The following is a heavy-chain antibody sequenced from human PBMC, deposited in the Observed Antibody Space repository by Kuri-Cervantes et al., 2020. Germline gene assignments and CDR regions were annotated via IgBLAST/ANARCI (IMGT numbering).Heavy chain of an antibody. J-gene: IGHJ4*02. Sequence: GESLKISCPASGFTFAYYGMHWVRQAPGKGLEWVAVLWSDGNKKYYADSVKGRFTVSRDNSKSTLYLQMNSLRAEDTALYYCAKEARVRYYFDYWGQGTLVTVSS. V-gene: IGHV3-33*06. CDR1: GFTFAYYG. CDR2: LWSDGNKK. CDR3: AKEARVRYYFDY.